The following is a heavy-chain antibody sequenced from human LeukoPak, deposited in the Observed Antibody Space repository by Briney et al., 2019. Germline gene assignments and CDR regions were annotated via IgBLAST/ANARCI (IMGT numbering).Heavy chain of an antibody. J-gene: IGHJ4*02. V-gene: IGHV1-46*01. Sequence: ASVKVSCKASGYTFTSYYMHWVRQAPGQGLEWMGIINPSGGSTSYAQKFQGRVTMTRDMSTSTVYMELSSLRSEDTAVYYCARDGRDLYSNYKIDYWGQGTLVTVSS. D-gene: IGHD4-11*01. CDR2: INPSGGST. CDR1: GYTFTSYY. CDR3: ARDGRDLYSNYKIDY.